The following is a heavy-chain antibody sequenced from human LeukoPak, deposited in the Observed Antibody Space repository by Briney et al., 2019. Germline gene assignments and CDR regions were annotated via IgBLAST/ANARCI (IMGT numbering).Heavy chain of an antibody. CDR3: AKDRSCYDSSGYIYYFDY. V-gene: IGHV3-23*01. D-gene: IGHD3-22*01. Sequence: GGSLGLSCAASGFTFSSYAMSWVRQAPGKGLEWVSGISGSGVSTYYADSVKGRFTISRDNSKNTLYLRMNSLRAEDTAVYYCAKDRSCYDSSGYIYYFDYWGQGTLVTVSS. CDR2: ISGSGVST. CDR1: GFTFSSYA. J-gene: IGHJ4*02.